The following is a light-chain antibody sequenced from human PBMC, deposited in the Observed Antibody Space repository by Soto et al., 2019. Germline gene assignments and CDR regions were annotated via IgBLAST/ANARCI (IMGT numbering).Light chain of an antibody. Sequence: DIQMTQSPSTLSAAVGDRVTITCRASQTISTWLAWYQQKPGKAPKLLIYDVSILESGVPSRFSGSGSGTELSLSIVSLQPDDFATYYCQHYNIYPLTFGGGTKVEIK. CDR3: QHYNIYPLT. J-gene: IGKJ4*01. CDR1: QTISTW. V-gene: IGKV1-5*01. CDR2: DVS.